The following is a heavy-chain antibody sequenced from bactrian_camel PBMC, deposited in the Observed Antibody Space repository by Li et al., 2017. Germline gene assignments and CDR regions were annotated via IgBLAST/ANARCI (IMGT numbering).Heavy chain of an antibody. J-gene: IGHJ4*01. CDR1: GYYFPDSC. CDR2: VNSDGST. Sequence: QLVESGGDSVQAGGSLRLSCAASGYYFPDSCMGWFRQVPGKEREGVAAVNSDGSTIYADFVKGRFSISKDNAKNTLYLQMNSLKPEDTAMYYCAARICGTLSAYRDSLTSGYWGQGTQVTVS. D-gene: IGHD2*01. CDR3: AARICGTLSAYRDSLTSGY. V-gene: IGHV3S53*01.